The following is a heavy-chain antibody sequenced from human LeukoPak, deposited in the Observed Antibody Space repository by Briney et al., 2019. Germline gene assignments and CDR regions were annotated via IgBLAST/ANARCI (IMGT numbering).Heavy chain of an antibody. Sequence: TSVKVSCKASGYTFTSYDINWVRQATGQGLEWMGWMNPNSVNTGYAQKFQGRVTMTTNTSISTAYIELSSLRSEDTAVYYCARGPVLRYFDWLSDYGMDVWGQGTTVTVSS. CDR1: GYTFTSYD. J-gene: IGHJ6*02. CDR2: MNPNSVNT. V-gene: IGHV1-8*01. CDR3: ARGPVLRYFDWLSDYGMDV. D-gene: IGHD3-9*01.